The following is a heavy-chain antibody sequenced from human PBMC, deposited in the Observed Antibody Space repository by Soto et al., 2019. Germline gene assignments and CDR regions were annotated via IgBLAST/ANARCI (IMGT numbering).Heavy chain of an antibody. V-gene: IGHV3-33*01. D-gene: IGHD6-13*01. CDR1: GFTFSSYG. J-gene: IGHJ3*02. CDR3: ARGAGGSSWPDAFDI. Sequence: SLRLSCAASGFTFSSYGMHWVRQAPGKGLEWVAVIWYDGSNKYFADSVKGRFTISRDISKNTLYLQMNSLRAEDTVLYYCARGAGGSSWPDAFDIWGQGTMVTVSS. CDR2: IWYDGSNK.